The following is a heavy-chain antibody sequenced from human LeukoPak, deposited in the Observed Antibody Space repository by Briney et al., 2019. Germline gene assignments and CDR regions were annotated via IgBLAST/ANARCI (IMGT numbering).Heavy chain of an antibody. CDR1: GGSISGDY. D-gene: IGHD3-10*01. CDR3: AREVLWFGDPRCWFDP. CDR2: INHSGST. V-gene: IGHV4-34*01. Sequence: PSETLSLTCTVSGGSISGDYWSWIRQPPGKGLEWIGEINHSGSTNYNPSLKSRVTISVDTSKNQFSLKLSSVTAADTAVYYCAREVLWFGDPRCWFDPWGQGTLVTVSS. J-gene: IGHJ5*02.